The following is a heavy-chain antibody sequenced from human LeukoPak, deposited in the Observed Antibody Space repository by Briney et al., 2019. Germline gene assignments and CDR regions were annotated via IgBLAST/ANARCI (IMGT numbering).Heavy chain of an antibody. CDR3: GGDTAKHHAFDI. V-gene: IGHV4-38-2*02. J-gene: IGHJ3*02. D-gene: IGHD5-18*01. CDR2: IYHSGST. Sequence: SETLSLTCTVSGYSISSGYYWGWIRQPPGKGLEWIGSIYHSGSTYYNPSLKSRVTISVDTSKNQFSLKLSSVAAADTAVYYCGGDTAKHHAFDIWGQGTMVTVSS. CDR1: GYSISSGYY.